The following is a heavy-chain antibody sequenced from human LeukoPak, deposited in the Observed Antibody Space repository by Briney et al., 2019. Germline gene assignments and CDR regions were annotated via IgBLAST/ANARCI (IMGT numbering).Heavy chain of an antibody. CDR3: ARGKSGYSP. J-gene: IGHJ4*02. Sequence: ASVKVSCKASGYTFTENYIRWVRQAPGQGLEWMGLINPYTGAANYTQNFQGRVTMTRDTSVSTAYMHLSGLRSDDTAVYYCARGKSGYSPWGQGTPVTVSS. CDR2: INPYTGAA. D-gene: IGHD3-22*01. CDR1: GYTFTENY. V-gene: IGHV1-2*02.